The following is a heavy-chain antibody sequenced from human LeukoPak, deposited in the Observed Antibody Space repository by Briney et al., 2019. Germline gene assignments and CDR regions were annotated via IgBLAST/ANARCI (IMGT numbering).Heavy chain of an antibody. J-gene: IGHJ4*02. CDR1: GFTFSSYG. CDR3: AKDGGGYCNNSSC. D-gene: IGHD2-2*01. Sequence: GRSLRLSCAASGFTFSSYGMHWVRQAPGKGLEWVAVIWYDGSNKYYADSVKGRFTISRDNSKNTLYLQMNSLRAADTAVYYCAKDGGGYCNNSSCWGQGTLVTVSS. CDR2: IWYDGSNK. V-gene: IGHV3-33*06.